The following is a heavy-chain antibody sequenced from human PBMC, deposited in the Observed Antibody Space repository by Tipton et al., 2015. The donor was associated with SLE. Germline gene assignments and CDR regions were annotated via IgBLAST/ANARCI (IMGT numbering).Heavy chain of an antibody. D-gene: IGHD3-3*01. J-gene: IGHJ4*02. CDR3: ARALRFLESTYFDY. Sequence: AVSGFTFSSYWMSWVRQAPGKGLEWVANIKQDGSEKYYVDSVKGRFTISRDNAKNSLYLQMNSLRAEDTAVYYCARALRFLESTYFDYWGQGTLVTVSS. CDR2: IKQDGSEK. V-gene: IGHV3-7*01. CDR1: GFTFSSYW.